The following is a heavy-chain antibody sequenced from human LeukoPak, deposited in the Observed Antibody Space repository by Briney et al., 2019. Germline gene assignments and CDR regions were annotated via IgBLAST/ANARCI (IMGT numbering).Heavy chain of an antibody. Sequence: SETLSLTCAVSGGSISSSNWWSWVRQPPGKGLEWIGERYHTGDSNYSPSLKSRLTISIDKSKNQFSLRLSSVTAADTAVYYCARDRPQAPWCYFDYWGQGILVTVSS. CDR2: RYHTGDS. V-gene: IGHV4-4*02. CDR1: GGSISSSNW. CDR3: ARDRPQAPWCYFDY. D-gene: IGHD2-8*01. J-gene: IGHJ4*02.